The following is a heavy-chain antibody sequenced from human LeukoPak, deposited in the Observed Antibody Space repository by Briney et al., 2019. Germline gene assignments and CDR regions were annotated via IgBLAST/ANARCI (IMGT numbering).Heavy chain of an antibody. CDR1: GGSFSGYY. CDR3: ARDSGYYGSGSFDY. V-gene: IGHV4-59*08. D-gene: IGHD3-10*01. J-gene: IGHJ4*02. CDR2: IYYSGST. Sequence: SETLSLTCAVYGGSFSGYYWSWIRQPPGKGLEWIGYIYYSGSTNYNPSLKSRVTISVDTSKNQFSLKLSSVTAADTAVYYCARDSGYYGSGSFDYWGQGTLVTVSS.